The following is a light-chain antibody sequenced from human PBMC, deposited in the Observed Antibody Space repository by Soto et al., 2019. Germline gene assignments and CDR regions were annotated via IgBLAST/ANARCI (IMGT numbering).Light chain of an antibody. J-gene: IGKJ1*01. CDR3: LQDYNYPWT. V-gene: IGKV1-6*01. CDR1: QDIRSD. Sequence: IRLTQSPSSLSASVGDRVTITCRASQDIRSDLGWYQQRPGKVPKLLIYAASNLQTGVPSRFSGSGSGTDFTLTISSLQPEDFATYYCLQDYNYPWTFGQGTKVDIK. CDR2: AAS.